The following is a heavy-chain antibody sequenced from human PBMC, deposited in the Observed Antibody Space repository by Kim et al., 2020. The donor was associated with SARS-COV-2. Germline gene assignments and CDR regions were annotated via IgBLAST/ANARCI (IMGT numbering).Heavy chain of an antibody. D-gene: IGHD3-3*01. CDR2: IYYSGST. V-gene: IGHV4-59*01. Sequence: SETLSLTCTVSGGSISSYYWSWIRQPPGKGLEWIGYIYYSGSTNYNPSLKSRVTISVDTSKNQFSLKLSSVTAADTAVYYCARGNVLRFLVWLPHAGPFDYWGQGTLVTVSS. J-gene: IGHJ4*02. CDR1: GGSISSYY. CDR3: ARGNVLRFLVWLPHAGPFDY.